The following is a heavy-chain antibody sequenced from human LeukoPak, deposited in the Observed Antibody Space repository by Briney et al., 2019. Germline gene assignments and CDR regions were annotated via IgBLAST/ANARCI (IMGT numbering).Heavy chain of an antibody. Sequence: PSETLSLTFTVSGGSITDYYWSWIRHSSGKGLEWIGYMYYSGSAYYSPSLKTRVTISVDTSKNQFSLKLTSVTAADTAVYYCARSTFSSNWNLWGQGTLVTVSS. V-gene: IGHV4-59*08. CDR3: ARSTFSSNWNL. J-gene: IGHJ4*02. CDR2: MYYSGSA. D-gene: IGHD6-13*01. CDR1: GGSITDYY.